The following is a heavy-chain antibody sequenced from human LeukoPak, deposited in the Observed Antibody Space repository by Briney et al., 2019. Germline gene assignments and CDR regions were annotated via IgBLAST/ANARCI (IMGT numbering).Heavy chain of an antibody. CDR3: ARRGGYSGYENL. CDR1: GGSISTYY. CDR2: IYYSGIT. J-gene: IGHJ4*02. D-gene: IGHD5-12*01. Sequence: PSETLSLTCTVSGGSISTYYWSWIRQPPGKGLEWIGYIYYSGITNYNPSLKSRVTISVDTSKNQFSLNLNSVTAADTAVYYCARRGGYSGYENLWGQGTLVTISS. V-gene: IGHV4-59*08.